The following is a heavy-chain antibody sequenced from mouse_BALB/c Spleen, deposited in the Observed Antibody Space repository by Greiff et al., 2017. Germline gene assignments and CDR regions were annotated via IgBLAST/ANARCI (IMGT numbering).Heavy chain of an antibody. Sequence: VQLQQSGAELARPGASVKLSCKASGYTFTSYWMQWVKQRPGQGLEWIGAIYPGDGDTRYTQKFKGKATLTADKSSSTAYMQLSSLASEDSAVYYCARDLSSYFAYWGQGTLVTVSA. V-gene: IGHV1-87*01. CDR2: IYPGDGDT. J-gene: IGHJ3*01. CDR1: GYTFTSYW. CDR3: ARDLSSYFAY. D-gene: IGHD1-1*01.